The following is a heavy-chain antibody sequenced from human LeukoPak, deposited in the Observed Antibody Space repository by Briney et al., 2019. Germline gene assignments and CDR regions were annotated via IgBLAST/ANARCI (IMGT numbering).Heavy chain of an antibody. V-gene: IGHV3-23*01. Sequence: PGGSLRLSCASSGFTFSSYAMSWVRQAPGKGLEWVSAISGSGGTTYYADSVKGRFTISRDNSKNTLYLQMNSLRAEDTAVYYCATHAGSYCGSTSCYLVSWGQGTLVTVSS. CDR2: ISGSGGTT. D-gene: IGHD2-2*01. J-gene: IGHJ5*02. CDR1: GFTFSSYA. CDR3: ATHAGSYCGSTSCYLVS.